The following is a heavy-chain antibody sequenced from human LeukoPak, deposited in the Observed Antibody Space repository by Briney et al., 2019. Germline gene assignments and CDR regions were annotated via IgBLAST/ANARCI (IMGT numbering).Heavy chain of an antibody. CDR1: GGSISSYY. Sequence: SETLSLTCTVSGGSISSYYWSWIRQPPGKGLEWIGEINHSGSTNYNPSLKSRVTISVDTSKNQFSLKLSSVTAADTAVYYCARGMGAGSYYNGRPYYYMDVWGKGTTVTVSS. D-gene: IGHD3-10*01. J-gene: IGHJ6*03. V-gene: IGHV4-34*01. CDR3: ARGMGAGSYYNGRPYYYMDV. CDR2: INHSGST.